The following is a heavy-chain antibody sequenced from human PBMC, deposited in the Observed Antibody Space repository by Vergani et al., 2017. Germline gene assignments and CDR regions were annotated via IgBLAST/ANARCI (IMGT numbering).Heavy chain of an antibody. V-gene: IGHV4-38-2*01. Sequence: VQLQESGPGLVKPSETLSLTCAVSGFSIDNGYYWDWIRQHPGKGLEWIGRIYRTGRTHFNPSLKSRVTISVDTSNNHFSLRLNSLTAADTAVYYCARRSGIVYDIFSGTQYFFDFWGQGTLVTVSS. J-gene: IGHJ4*02. CDR3: ARRSGIVYDIFSGTQYFFDF. D-gene: IGHD3-9*01. CDR1: GFSIDNGYY. CDR2: IYRTGRT.